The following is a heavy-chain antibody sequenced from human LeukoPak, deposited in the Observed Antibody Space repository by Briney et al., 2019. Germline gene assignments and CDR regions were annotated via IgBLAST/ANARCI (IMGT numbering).Heavy chain of an antibody. CDR3: VRDGYSYGFMLAFDI. CDR1: GFTFSSYW. Sequence: GGSLRLSCAASGFTFSSYWMHWVRQAPGKGLVWVSRINSDGSSTSYADSVKGRFTISRDSAKNTLYLQMNSLRAENTAVYYCVRDGYSYGFMLAFDIWGLGTRVTVSS. V-gene: IGHV3-74*01. D-gene: IGHD5-18*01. CDR2: INSDGSST. J-gene: IGHJ3*02.